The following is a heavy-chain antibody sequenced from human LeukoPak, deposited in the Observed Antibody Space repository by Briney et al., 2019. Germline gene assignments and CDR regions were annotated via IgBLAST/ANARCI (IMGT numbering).Heavy chain of an antibody. CDR3: ARGEWELFIDY. CDR1: GFTFSSYA. J-gene: IGHJ4*02. V-gene: IGHV3-30-3*01. Sequence: GGSLRLSCAASGFTFSSYAMHWVRQAPGKGLEWVAVISYDGSNKYYADSVKGRFTISRDNSKNTLYLQMNSLRAEDTAVYYCARGEWELFIDYWGQGTLVTVSS. CDR2: ISYDGSNK. D-gene: IGHD1-26*01.